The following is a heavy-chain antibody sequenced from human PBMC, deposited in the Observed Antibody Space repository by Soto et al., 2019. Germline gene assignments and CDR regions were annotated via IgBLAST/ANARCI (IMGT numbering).Heavy chain of an antibody. CDR2: IIPIFGTA. D-gene: IGHD3-3*01. J-gene: IGHJ4*02. V-gene: IGHV1-69*06. CDR3: ARGYDFWSGYYPSYFDY. Sequence: QVQLVQSGAEVKKPGSSVKVSCKASGGTFSSYAISWVRQAPGQGLEWMGGIIPIFGTANYAQKFQGRVTITADKSTSTAYMELGSLRSEDTAVYYCARGYDFWSGYYPSYFDYWGQGTLVTVSS. CDR1: GGTFSSYA.